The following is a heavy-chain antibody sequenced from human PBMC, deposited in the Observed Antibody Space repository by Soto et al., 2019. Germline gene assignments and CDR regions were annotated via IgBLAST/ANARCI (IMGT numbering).Heavy chain of an antibody. J-gene: IGHJ6*02. CDR1: GYTFTRYG. D-gene: IGHD3-16*01. Sequence: QVQLVQSGAEVKNPGASVKVSCKAXGYTFTRYGIGWARQAPGQGLEWMGWINTYNGNTNYAQNVQGRVTLTTDTSTSTAYMELRSLRSNDTAIYYCAMVDVYVTPSPQDVWGQGTTVIVSS. CDR2: INTYNGNT. V-gene: IGHV1-18*01. CDR3: AMVDVYVTPSPQDV.